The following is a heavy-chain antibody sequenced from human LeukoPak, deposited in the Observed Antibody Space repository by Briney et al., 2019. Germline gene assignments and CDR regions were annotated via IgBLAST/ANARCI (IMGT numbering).Heavy chain of an antibody. CDR3: ATYYNILTGYTFDS. D-gene: IGHD3-9*01. J-gene: IGHJ4*02. CDR1: SGSIIRNNW. Sequence: SGTLSLTCVVSSGSIIRNNWWSWVRQSPEKGLEWIGEIDHSGNTNYKSSLKSRVTMSVDRSKNQFSLKLTSVTAADTAVYYCATYYNILTGYTFDSWGQGTLVTVFS. CDR2: IDHSGNT. V-gene: IGHV4-4*02.